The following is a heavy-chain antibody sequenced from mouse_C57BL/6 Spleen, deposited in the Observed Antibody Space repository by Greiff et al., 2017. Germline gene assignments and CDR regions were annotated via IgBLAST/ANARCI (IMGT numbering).Heavy chain of an antibody. Sequence: EVQLVESEGGLVQPGSSMKLSCTASGFTFSDYYMAWVRQVPEKGLEWVANINYDGSSTYYLDSLKSRFIISRDNAKNILYLQMSSLKSEDTATYYCARELGRYFDVWGTGTTVTVSS. J-gene: IGHJ1*03. D-gene: IGHD4-1*01. V-gene: IGHV5-16*01. CDR3: ARELGRYFDV. CDR2: INYDGSST. CDR1: GFTFSDYY.